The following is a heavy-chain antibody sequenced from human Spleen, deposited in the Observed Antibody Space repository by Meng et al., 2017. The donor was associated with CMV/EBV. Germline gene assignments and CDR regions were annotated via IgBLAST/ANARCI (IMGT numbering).Heavy chain of an antibody. V-gene: IGHV3-30-3*02. Sequence: QGQLVESGGGVVQPGGSLRLSCAASGFGFSSYGMHWVRQAPGKGLEWVAVISYDGSNKYYADSVKGRFTISRDNSKNTLYLQMNSLRAEDTAVYYCAKFAGKGYWGQGTLVTVSS. CDR1: GFGFSSYG. J-gene: IGHJ4*02. CDR3: AKFAGKGY. CDR2: ISYDGSNK.